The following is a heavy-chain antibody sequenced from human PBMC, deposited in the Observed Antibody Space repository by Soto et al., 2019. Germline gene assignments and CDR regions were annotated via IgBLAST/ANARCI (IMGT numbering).Heavy chain of an antibody. CDR1: GYTFTSYG. V-gene: IGHV1-18*04. CDR2: ISAYNGNT. J-gene: IGHJ6*02. Sequence: ASVKVSCKASGYTFTSYGISWVRQAPGQGLEWMGWISAYNGNTNYAQKLQGRVTMTTDTSTSTAYMELRSLRSDDTAVYYCARDHLITTAYYYGMDVWGQGTTVTVSS. D-gene: IGHD1-20*01. CDR3: ARDHLITTAYYYGMDV.